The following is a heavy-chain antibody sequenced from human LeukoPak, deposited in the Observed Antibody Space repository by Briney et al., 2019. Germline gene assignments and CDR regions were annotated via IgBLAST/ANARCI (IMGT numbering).Heavy chain of an antibody. V-gene: IGHV3-48*02. CDR3: ARGIGLYGSGSGYNFDY. J-gene: IGHJ4*02. Sequence: GGSLRLSCAASGFTFSSYSMNWVRQAPGKGLEWVSYISSSSTIYYADSVKGRFTISRDNAKNSLYLQMNSLRDEDTAVYYCARGIGLYGSGSGYNFDYWGQGTLVTVSS. CDR2: ISSSSTI. CDR1: GFTFSSYS. D-gene: IGHD3-10*01.